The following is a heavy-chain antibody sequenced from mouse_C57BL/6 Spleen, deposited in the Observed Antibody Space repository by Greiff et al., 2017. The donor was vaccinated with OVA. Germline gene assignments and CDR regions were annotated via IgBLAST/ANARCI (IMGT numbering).Heavy chain of an antibody. CDR3: AKIYDGYRYAMDY. CDR1: GYTFTSYW. J-gene: IGHJ4*01. V-gene: IGHV1-7*01. D-gene: IGHD2-3*01. CDR2: INPSSGYT. Sequence: VQLKESGAELAKPGASVKLSCKASGYTFTSYWMHWVKQRPGQGLEWIGYINPSSGYTKYNQKFKDKATLTADKSSSTAYMQLSSLTYEDSAVYYCAKIYDGYRYAMDYWGQGTSVTVSS.